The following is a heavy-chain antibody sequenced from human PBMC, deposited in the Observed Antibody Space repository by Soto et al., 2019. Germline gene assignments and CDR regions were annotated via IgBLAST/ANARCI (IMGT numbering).Heavy chain of an antibody. CDR1: GFTFSSYA. CDR2: ISGSGGST. V-gene: IGHV3-23*01. D-gene: IGHD2-21*02. CDR3: AKESILGYCGGDCYSGSFDY. Sequence: VGSLSLSCAASGFTFSSYAMSWVRPAPGKGLEWVSAISGSGGSTYYADSVKGRFTISRDNSKNTLYLQMSSLRAEDTAVYYCAKESILGYCGGDCYSGSFDYWGQGTLVTVSS. J-gene: IGHJ4*02.